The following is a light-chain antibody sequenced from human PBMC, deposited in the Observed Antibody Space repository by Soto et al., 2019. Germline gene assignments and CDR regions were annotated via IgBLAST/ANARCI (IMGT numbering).Light chain of an antibody. J-gene: IGKJ5*01. CDR1: QSVSSSY. CDR2: GAS. Sequence: EIVLTQSPATLSLSPVERATLSCMASQSVSSSYLAWYQQKPGQAPRLLIYGASSRPTGIPDRFSGSGSGTDFTLTISRLEPEDFAVYYCQQYGSSSTFGQGTRLEIK. CDR3: QQYGSSST. V-gene: IGKV3-20*01.